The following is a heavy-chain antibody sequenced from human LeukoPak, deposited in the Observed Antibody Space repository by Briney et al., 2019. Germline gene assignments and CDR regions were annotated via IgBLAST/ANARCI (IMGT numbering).Heavy chain of an antibody. CDR2: IWYDGSNK. D-gene: IGHD1/OR15-1a*01. Sequence: GGSLRLSCAASGFTFSSYGMHWVRQAPGKGLEWVALIWYDGSNKYYADSVKGRLTISRDNSKSTLYLQMNSLRAEDTAVYYCARVNSNNFDYWGQGTLVTVSS. J-gene: IGHJ4*02. V-gene: IGHV3-33*01. CDR1: GFTFSSYG. CDR3: ARVNSNNFDY.